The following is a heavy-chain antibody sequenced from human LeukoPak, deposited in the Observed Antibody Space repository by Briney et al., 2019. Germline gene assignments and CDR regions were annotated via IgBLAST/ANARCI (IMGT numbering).Heavy chain of an antibody. Sequence: PSETLSLNCTVSGGSISSGYYWGWIRQPPGQGLEWIGGIYHSGSTYYNPSLKSRVTIAVDTSKNQCSLKLSSVTAADTAVDYCARHLLKYYYDSSGYYKFDYWGQGTLVTVSS. J-gene: IGHJ4*02. CDR3: ARHLLKYYYDSSGYYKFDY. V-gene: IGHV4-38-2*02. D-gene: IGHD3-22*01. CDR2: IYHSGST. CDR1: GGSISSGYY.